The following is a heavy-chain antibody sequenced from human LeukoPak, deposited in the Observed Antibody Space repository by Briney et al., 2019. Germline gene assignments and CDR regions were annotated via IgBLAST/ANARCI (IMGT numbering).Heavy chain of an antibody. D-gene: IGHD3-10*01. J-gene: IGHJ4*02. V-gene: IGHV1-8*01. Sequence: ASVKVSCKASGYTFTSYDINWVRQATGQGLEWMGWMNPTSGNTGYAQKFQGRVTMTRNTSISTAYMELSSLRCEGTAVYCCARVAVGEKDYWGQGTLVTVFS. CDR1: GYTFTSYD. CDR2: MNPTSGNT. CDR3: ARVAVGEKDY.